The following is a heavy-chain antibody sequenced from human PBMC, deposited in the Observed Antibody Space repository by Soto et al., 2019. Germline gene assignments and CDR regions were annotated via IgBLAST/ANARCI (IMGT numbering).Heavy chain of an antibody. CDR2: IYHSGIT. CDR3: ARTESGTFDP. J-gene: IGHJ5*02. Sequence: QLQLQESGSGLVKPSQTLSLTCAVSGGSISSGGYSWSWIRQPPGKGLEWIGYIYHSGITYYNPSLKGRVTISVDRSKNQFSLTLSSVTAADTAVYYCARTESGTFDPWGQGTLVTVSS. CDR1: GGSISSGGYS. D-gene: IGHD1-7*01. V-gene: IGHV4-30-2*01.